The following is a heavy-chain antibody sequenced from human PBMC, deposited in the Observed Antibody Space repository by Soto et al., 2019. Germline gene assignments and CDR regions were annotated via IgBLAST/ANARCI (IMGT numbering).Heavy chain of an antibody. Sequence: SETLSLTCTVSGGSISSGGYYWSWIRQHPGKGLEWIGYIYYSGSTYYNPSLKSRVTISVDTSKNQFSLKLSSVTAADTAVYYCARVFPDGSYYYFDYWGQGTLVTVSS. CDR3: ARVFPDGSYYYFDY. V-gene: IGHV4-31*03. CDR1: GGSISSGGYY. CDR2: IYYSGST. J-gene: IGHJ4*02. D-gene: IGHD1-26*01.